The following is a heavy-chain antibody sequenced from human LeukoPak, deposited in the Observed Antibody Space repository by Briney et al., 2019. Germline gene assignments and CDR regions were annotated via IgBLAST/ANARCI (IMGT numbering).Heavy chain of an antibody. CDR1: GGTFSSYA. CDR2: ISAYNGNS. D-gene: IGHD6-25*01. Sequence: GASVKVSCKASGGTFSSYAIGWVRQAPGQGLEWMGWISAYNGNSHYTQKFQGRVTMTTDTSTSTAYMELRSLRSDDTAVYYCAREQRLIRGDYWGQGTLVTVSS. V-gene: IGHV1-18*01. CDR3: AREQRLIRGDY. J-gene: IGHJ4*02.